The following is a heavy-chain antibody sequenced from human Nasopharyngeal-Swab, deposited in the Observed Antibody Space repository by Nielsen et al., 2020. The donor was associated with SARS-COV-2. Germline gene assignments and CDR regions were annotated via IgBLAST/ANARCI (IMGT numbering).Heavy chain of an antibody. CDR3: ARELELPHYYYGMDV. CDR2: MNPNSGNT. Sequence: ASVKVSCKASGYTFTSYDIHWVRQATGQGLEWMGWMNPNSGNTGYAQKFQGRVTMTRNTSISTAYMELSSLRSEDTAVYYCARELELPHYYYGMDVWGQGTTVTVSS. V-gene: IGHV1-8*01. J-gene: IGHJ6*02. CDR1: GYTFTSYD. D-gene: IGHD1-7*01.